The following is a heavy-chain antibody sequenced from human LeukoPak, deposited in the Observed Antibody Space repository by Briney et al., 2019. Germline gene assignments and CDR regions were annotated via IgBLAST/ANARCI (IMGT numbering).Heavy chain of an antibody. Sequence: GGSLRLSCAASGFTFSGYAMSWVRQAPGKGLEWVSAISGSGGSTYYADSVKGRFTIPRDNSKNTLYLQMNSLRAEDTAVYYCAKGSQQLVLNYFDYWGQGTLVTVSS. CDR3: AKGSQQLVLNYFDY. CDR2: ISGSGGST. J-gene: IGHJ4*02. CDR1: GFTFSGYA. V-gene: IGHV3-23*01. D-gene: IGHD6-6*01.